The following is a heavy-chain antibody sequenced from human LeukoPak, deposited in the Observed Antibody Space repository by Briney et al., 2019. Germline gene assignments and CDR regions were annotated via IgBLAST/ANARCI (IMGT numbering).Heavy chain of an antibody. V-gene: IGHV3-53*04. CDR3: ARARAAAGRNYYYYYGMDV. D-gene: IGHD6-13*01. J-gene: IGHJ6*02. CDR1: GFTVSSNY. CDR2: IYSGGST. Sequence: GGSLRLSCAASGFTVSSNYMSWVRQAPGKGLEWVSVIYSGGSTYYADSVKGRFTISRHNSKNTLYLQMNSLRAGDTAVYYCARARAAAGRNYYYYYGMDVWGQGTTVTVSS.